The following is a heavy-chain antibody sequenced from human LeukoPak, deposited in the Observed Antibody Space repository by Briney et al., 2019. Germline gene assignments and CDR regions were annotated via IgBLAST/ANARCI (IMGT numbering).Heavy chain of an antibody. J-gene: IGHJ4*02. CDR3: ARDLRIIAVAGTRDDY. Sequence: GGSLRLSCAASGLTFSSYSMNWVRQAPGKGLEWVSYISSSSSTIYYADSVKGRFTISRDNAKNSLYLQMNSLRAEDTAVYYCARDLRIIAVAGTRDDYWGQGTLVTVSS. D-gene: IGHD6-19*01. CDR1: GLTFSSYS. CDR2: ISSSSSTI. V-gene: IGHV3-48*04.